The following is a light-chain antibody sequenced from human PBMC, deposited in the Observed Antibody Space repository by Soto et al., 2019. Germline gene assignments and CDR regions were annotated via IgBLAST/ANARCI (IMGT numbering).Light chain of an antibody. J-gene: IGLJ1*01. Sequence: QSALTQPASVSGSPGQSITISCTGTSSDVGGYNYVSWYQQHPGKAPKLMISAVSNRPSWVSHRFSGSKSGNTASLTISGLQPEDEADYYCTSYTSSSTYVFGTGTKLTVL. CDR2: AVS. CDR3: TSYTSSSTYV. V-gene: IGLV2-14*01. CDR1: SSDVGGYNY.